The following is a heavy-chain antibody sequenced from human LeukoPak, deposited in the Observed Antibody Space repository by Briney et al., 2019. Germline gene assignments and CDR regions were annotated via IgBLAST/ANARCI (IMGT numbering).Heavy chain of an antibody. V-gene: IGHV4-34*01. CDR2: INHSGST. Sequence: PSETLSLTCAVYGGSFSGYYWSWIRQPPGKGLDWIGEINHSGSTNYNPSLKSRVTISVDTSKNQFSLKLSSVTAADTAVYYCARAPGYYDSSGSAFDIWGQGTMVTVSS. CDR3: ARAPGYYDSSGSAFDI. J-gene: IGHJ3*02. CDR1: GGSFSGYY. D-gene: IGHD3-22*01.